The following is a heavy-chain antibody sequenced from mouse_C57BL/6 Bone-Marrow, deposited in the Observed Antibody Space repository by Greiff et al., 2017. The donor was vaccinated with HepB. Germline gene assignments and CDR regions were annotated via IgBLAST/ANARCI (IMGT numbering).Heavy chain of an antibody. CDR1: GFTFSSYG. CDR3: ARPGSYFDV. J-gene: IGHJ1*03. V-gene: IGHV5-6*01. Sequence: EVQLVESGGDLVKPGGSLKLSCAASGFTFSSYGMSWVRQTPDKRLEWVATISSGGSYTYYPDSVKGRFTISRDNAKNTLYLQMSSLKSEDTAMYYCARPGSYFDVWGTGTTVTVSS. CDR2: ISSGGSYT.